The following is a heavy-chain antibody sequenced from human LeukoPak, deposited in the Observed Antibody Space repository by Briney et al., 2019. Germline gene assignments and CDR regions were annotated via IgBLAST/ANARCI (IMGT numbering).Heavy chain of an antibody. CDR1: GGSISSSSYY. V-gene: IGHV4-39*01. CDR2: IYYSGST. J-gene: IGHJ4*02. Sequence: SETLSLTCTVSGGSISSSSYYWGWIRQPPGKGLEWIGSIYYSGSTYYNPSLKSRVTLSVDTSKNQFSLKLTSVTAADTAVYYCARQAIMELQLIYWGQGTLVTVSS. CDR3: ARQAIMELQLIY. D-gene: IGHD1-7*01.